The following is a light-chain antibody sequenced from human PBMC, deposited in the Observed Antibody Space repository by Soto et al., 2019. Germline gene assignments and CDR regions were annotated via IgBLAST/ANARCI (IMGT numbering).Light chain of an antibody. J-gene: IGLJ1*01. CDR3: SSYTSSSTYV. CDR1: SSDVGPYNC. CDR2: EVS. V-gene: IGLV2-14*01. Sequence: QSALTQPASVSGSPGQSITISCTGTSSDVGPYNCVSWYQHHPGKAPKIIIYEVSNRPSGVSTRFSCSKSGNTASLTISGLQTEDEADYYCSSYTSSSTYVFGTGTKLTVL.